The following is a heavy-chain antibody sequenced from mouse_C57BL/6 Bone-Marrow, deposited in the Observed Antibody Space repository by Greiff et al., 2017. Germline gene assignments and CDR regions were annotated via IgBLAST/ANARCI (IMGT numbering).Heavy chain of an antibody. CDR2: ISRGGSYT. CDR1: GFTFSSYG. J-gene: IGHJ3*01. D-gene: IGHD1-1*01. CDR3: ARRSGSSSAWFAY. V-gene: IGHV5-6*02. Sequence: DVMLVESGGDLVKPGGSLKLSCAASGFTFSSYGMSWVRQTPDKRLEWVATISRGGSYTYYPDSVKGRFTISRDNAKNTLYLQMSRLKSEDTAMYCCARRSGSSSAWFAYWGQGTLVTVSA.